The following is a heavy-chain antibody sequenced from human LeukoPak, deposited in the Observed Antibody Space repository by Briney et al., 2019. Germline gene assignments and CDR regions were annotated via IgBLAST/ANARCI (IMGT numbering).Heavy chain of an antibody. CDR3: ARRSSTSNYFDY. V-gene: IGHV1-2*02. D-gene: IGHD2-2*01. Sequence: ASVKVSCKASGYTFTGYYMHWVRQAPGQGLEWMGWINPNSGGTNYAQKFQGRVTMTRDTSISTAYMELSRLRSDDTAVYYCARRSSTSNYFDYRGQGTPVTVSS. J-gene: IGHJ4*02. CDR2: INPNSGGT. CDR1: GYTFTGYY.